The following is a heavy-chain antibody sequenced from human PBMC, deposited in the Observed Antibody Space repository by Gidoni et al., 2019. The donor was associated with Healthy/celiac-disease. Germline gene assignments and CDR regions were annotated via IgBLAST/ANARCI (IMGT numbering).Heavy chain of an antibody. CDR2: IYYSGST. CDR3: ASITIFGVVMSYYYGMDV. D-gene: IGHD3-3*01. CDR1: GGSISSSSYY. Sequence: QLQLQESGPGLVKPSETLSLTCTVSGGSISSSSYYWGWIRQPPGKGLEWIGSIYYSGSTYYNPSLKSRVTISVDTSKNQFSLKLSSVTAADTAVYYCASITIFGVVMSYYYGMDVWGQGTTVTVSS. V-gene: IGHV4-39*01. J-gene: IGHJ6*02.